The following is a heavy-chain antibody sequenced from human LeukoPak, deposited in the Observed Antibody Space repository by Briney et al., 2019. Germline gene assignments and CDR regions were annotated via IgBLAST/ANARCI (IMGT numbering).Heavy chain of an antibody. V-gene: IGHV1-18*01. CDR3: ARDSYEVGSLDY. CDR2: ISAYNGNT. CDR1: GYTFTSYD. Sequence: GASVKVSCKASGYTFTSYDINWVRQAPGQGLEWMGWISAYNGNTNYAQKLQGRVTMTTDTSTSTAYMELRSLRSDDTAVYYCARDSYEVGSLDYWGQGTLVTVSS. D-gene: IGHD1-26*01. J-gene: IGHJ4*02.